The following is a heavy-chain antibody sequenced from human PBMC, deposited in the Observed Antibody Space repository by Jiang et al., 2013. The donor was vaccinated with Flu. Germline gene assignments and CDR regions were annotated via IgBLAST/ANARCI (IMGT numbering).Heavy chain of an antibody. V-gene: IGHV3-74*01. J-gene: IGHJ4*02. CDR1: GFTFSSYW. Sequence: DLVQPGGSLRLSCAASGFTFSSYWMHWVRQAPGKGLVWVSRINSDGSRTNYADSVKGRFTISRDNAKNTLYLQMNSLRDEDTAVYYCARVGIGSYYFDYWSQGTPVTVSS. CDR3: ARVGIGSYYFDY. D-gene: IGHD7-27*01. CDR2: INSDGSRT.